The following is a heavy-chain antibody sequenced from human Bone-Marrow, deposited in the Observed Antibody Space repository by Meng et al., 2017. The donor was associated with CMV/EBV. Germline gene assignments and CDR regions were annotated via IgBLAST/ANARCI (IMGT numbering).Heavy chain of an antibody. J-gene: IGHJ4*02. Sequence: LSLTCAASGFTFSRYWMSWVRQAPGKGLEWVANIKEDGSERYYVDSVKGRFTISRDNAKNSLYLQMNSLRAEDTAVYYCARVCSGGSCYNYWGQGTLVTVSS. V-gene: IGHV3-7*01. D-gene: IGHD2-15*01. CDR1: GFTFSRYW. CDR2: IKEDGSER. CDR3: ARVCSGGSCYNY.